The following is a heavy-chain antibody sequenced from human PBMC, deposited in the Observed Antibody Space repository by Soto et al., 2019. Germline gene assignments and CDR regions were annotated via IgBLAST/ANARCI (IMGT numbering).Heavy chain of an antibody. CDR2: ITGRGDSA. V-gene: IGHV3-23*01. D-gene: IGHD4-17*01. CDR1: DFILTMCA. Sequence: EVQLMESGGGLVKEGGSLRLSCVASDFILTMCAMSWVRQAPGKGLEWVAAITGRGDSAHYADAVRGRFTISRDNSKNTVFLEMDSLRVDDTALYYCARPATVTPSYYYGMDVWGHGTTVTVSS. CDR3: ARPATVTPSYYYGMDV. J-gene: IGHJ6*02.